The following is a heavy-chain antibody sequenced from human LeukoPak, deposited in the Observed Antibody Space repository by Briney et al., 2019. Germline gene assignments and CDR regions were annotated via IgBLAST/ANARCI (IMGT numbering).Heavy chain of an antibody. CDR2: ISYDGSNK. CDR3: ARDLSSIVVVITSLGY. D-gene: IGHD3-22*01. Sequence: GGSLRLSCAASGFTFSSYAMHWVRQAPGKGLEWVAVISYDGSNKYYADSVKGRFTISRDNSKNTLYLQMNSLRAEDMAVYYCARDLSSIVVVITSLGYWGQGTLVTVSS. J-gene: IGHJ4*02. CDR1: GFTFSSYA. V-gene: IGHV3-30-3*01.